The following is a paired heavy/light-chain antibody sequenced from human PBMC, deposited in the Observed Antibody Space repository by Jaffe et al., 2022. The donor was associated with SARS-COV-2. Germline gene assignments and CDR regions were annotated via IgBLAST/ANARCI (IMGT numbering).Light chain of an antibody. CDR1: QSVSSSY. V-gene: IGKV3-20*01. J-gene: IGKJ1*01. CDR3: QQYGSSPET. Sequence: EIVLTQSPGTLSLSPGERATLSCRASQSVSSSYLAWYQQKPGQAPRLLIYGASSRATGIPDRFSGSGSGTDFTLTISRLEPEDFAVYYCQQYGSSPETFGQGTKVEIK. CDR2: GAS.
Heavy chain of an antibody. Sequence: QITLKESGPTLVKPTQTLTLTCTFSGFSLSTSGVGVGWIRQPPGKALEWLALIYWNDDKRYSPSLKSRLTITKDTSKNQVVLTMTNMDPVDTATYYCAHTDWDTAMVHTYEVTGHFDYWGQGTLVTVSS. V-gene: IGHV2-5*01. D-gene: IGHD5-18*01. J-gene: IGHJ4*02. CDR2: IYWNDDK. CDR3: AHTDWDTAMVHTYEVTGHFDY. CDR1: GFSLSTSGVG.